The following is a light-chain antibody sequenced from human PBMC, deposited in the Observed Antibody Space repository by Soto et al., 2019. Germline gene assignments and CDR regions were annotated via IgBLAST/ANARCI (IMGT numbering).Light chain of an antibody. CDR1: QSVSDNT. CDR3: QQYGRSPRT. CDR2: DAS. Sequence: EIVLTQSPGTLSLSPGERATLSCRASQSVSDNTLDWYQQKPGQAPRVLIYDASSRATGIPERFSGSGFGTDFTLTISRLEPEYFAVYYCQQYGRSPRTLGQGTKVEIK. V-gene: IGKV3-20*01. J-gene: IGKJ1*01.